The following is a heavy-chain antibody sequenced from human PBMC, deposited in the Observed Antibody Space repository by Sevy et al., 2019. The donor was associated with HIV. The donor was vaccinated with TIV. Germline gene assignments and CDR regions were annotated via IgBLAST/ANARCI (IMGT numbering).Heavy chain of an antibody. CDR1: GYTFTTYD. CDR3: ARRRGFGELLGLGY. CDR2: MNPSRGNT. Sequence: ASVKVSCRTSGYTFTTYDINWVRQATGQGLEWMGWMNPSRGNTGSAQKFQGRLTMTRDTSTSTANMELSSLESQDTAGYYCARRRGFGELLGLGYWGQGTLVTVSS. V-gene: IGHV1-8*01. D-gene: IGHD3-10*01. J-gene: IGHJ4*02.